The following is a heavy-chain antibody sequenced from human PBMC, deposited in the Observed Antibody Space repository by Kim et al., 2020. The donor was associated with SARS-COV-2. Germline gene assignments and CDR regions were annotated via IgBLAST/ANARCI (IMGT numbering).Heavy chain of an antibody. J-gene: IGHJ2*01. V-gene: IGHV3-23*05. CDR1: GFTFSSYS. Sequence: GGSLRLSCAASGFTFSSYSMTWVRQAPGKGLEWVATIFGSGSNTYSGDSAKGRFTISKDDSKNTLYLDMNTLRAEDTAVYYCARNLHSSAWTFFLYFDLWGRGTLVTISS. CDR3: ARNLHSSAWTFFLYFDL. D-gene: IGHD6-19*01. CDR2: IFGSGSNT.